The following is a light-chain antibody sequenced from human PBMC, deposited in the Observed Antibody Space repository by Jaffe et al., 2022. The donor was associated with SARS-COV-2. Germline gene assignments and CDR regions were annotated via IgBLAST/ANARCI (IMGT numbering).Light chain of an antibody. J-gene: IGLJ3*02. CDR3: TTWDDSLSGRV. Sequence: QSVLTQPPSASGTPGQRVTISCSGSNSNIGTNTVNWYQQLPGTAPKLVIYNDNQRPSGVPDRFSGSKSGTSASLAISGLQSEDEADYYCTTWDDSLSGRVFGGGTKLTVL. CDR2: NDN. V-gene: IGLV1-44*01. CDR1: NSNIGTNT.